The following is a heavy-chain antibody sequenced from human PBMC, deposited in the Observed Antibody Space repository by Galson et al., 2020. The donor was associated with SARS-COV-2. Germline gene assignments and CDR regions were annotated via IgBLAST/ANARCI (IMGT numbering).Heavy chain of an antibody. CDR2: ISSSSSYI. CDR1: GFTFSSYS. Sequence: GESLKISCAASGFTFSSYSMNWVRQAPGKGLEWVSSISSSSSYIYYADSVKGRFTISRDNAKNSLYLQMNSLRAEDTAVYYCASESGYYYYYMDVWGKGTTVTISS. J-gene: IGHJ6*03. CDR3: ASESGYYYYYMDV. V-gene: IGHV3-21*01.